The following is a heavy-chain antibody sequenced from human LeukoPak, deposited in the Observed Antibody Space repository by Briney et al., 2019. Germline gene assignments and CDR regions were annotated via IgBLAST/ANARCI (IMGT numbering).Heavy chain of an antibody. CDR3: ARDYRYYGSGSYTGYYMDV. Sequence: SVKVSCKASGGTFSSYAISWVRQAPGQGLEWMGGIIPIFGTANYAQKLQGRVTMTTDTSTSTAYMELRSLRSDDTAVYYCARDYRYYGSGSYTGYYMDVWGKGTTVTISS. V-gene: IGHV1-69*05. CDR2: IIPIFGTA. J-gene: IGHJ6*03. D-gene: IGHD3-10*01. CDR1: GGTFSSYA.